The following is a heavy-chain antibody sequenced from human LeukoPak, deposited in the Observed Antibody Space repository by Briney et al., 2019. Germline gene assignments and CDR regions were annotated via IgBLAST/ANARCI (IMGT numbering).Heavy chain of an antibody. Sequence: ASVKVSCKASGYTLTSYGISWVRQAPGQGLEWMGWISAYNGNTNYAQKLQGRVTMTTDTSTSTAYMELRSLRSDDTAVYYCARDLIAAAGTGDNWFDPWGQGTLVTVSS. CDR3: ARDLIAAAGTGDNWFDP. D-gene: IGHD6-13*01. CDR1: GYTLTSYG. J-gene: IGHJ5*02. V-gene: IGHV1-18*01. CDR2: ISAYNGNT.